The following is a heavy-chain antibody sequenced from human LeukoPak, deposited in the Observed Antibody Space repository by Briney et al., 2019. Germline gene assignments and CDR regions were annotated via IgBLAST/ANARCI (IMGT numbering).Heavy chain of an antibody. D-gene: IGHD3-10*01. V-gene: IGHV4-59*08. J-gene: IGHJ4*02. Sequence: SETLSLTCTVSGGSISSYYWSWIRQPPGEGLEWIGYIYYSGTTNYNPSLKSRVTISVDTSKNQFSLKLSSVTAADTAVYYCASGGGYGSGSYDYWGQGTLVTVSS. CDR2: IYYSGTT. CDR1: GGSISSYY. CDR3: ASGGGYGSGSYDY.